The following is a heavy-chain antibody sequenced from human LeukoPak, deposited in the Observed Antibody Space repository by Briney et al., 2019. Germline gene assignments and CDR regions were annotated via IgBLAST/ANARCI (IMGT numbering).Heavy chain of an antibody. CDR1: GGSISSSTYY. J-gene: IGHJ3*02. V-gene: IGHV4-39*01. Sequence: KASETLSLTCTVSGGSISSSTYYWAWIRQSPGKGLEWIGSITYSGSTYYNPSLGSRVTISADTSKNQFSLRLISVTAVDTAVYYCARLGPFEYGDYETEAFDIWGQGTMVTVSS. CDR3: ARLGPFEYGDYETEAFDI. CDR2: ITYSGST. D-gene: IGHD4-17*01.